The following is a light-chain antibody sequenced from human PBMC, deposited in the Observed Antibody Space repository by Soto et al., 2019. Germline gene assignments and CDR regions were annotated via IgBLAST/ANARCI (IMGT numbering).Light chain of an antibody. V-gene: IGKV3-15*01. CDR3: QQDEDWPA. J-gene: IGKJ4*02. Sequence: CRATVYVSLGAVSTQXXRASQSVSDNLAWYQQKPGQAPGXLIYGAFARATGVPARFSGSGSGTEFTLSGSSIQSEDFAVYFWQQDEDWPACGEGTKVDIK. CDR1: QSVSDN. CDR2: GAF.